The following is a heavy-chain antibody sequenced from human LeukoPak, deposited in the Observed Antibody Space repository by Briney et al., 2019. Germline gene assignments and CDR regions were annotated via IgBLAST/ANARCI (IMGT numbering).Heavy chain of an antibody. Sequence: GGSLRLSCTASGFTFSTYAMSWVRQAPGKGLEWVSGISNGGDYTYYADSVKGRFTISRDNTKNTLYLQMNSLRAEDTAVYYCAKDQRFIYGYWGQGTLVTVSS. CDR3: AKDQRFIYGY. D-gene: IGHD5-18*01. CDR1: GFTFSTYA. J-gene: IGHJ4*02. V-gene: IGHV3-23*01. CDR2: ISNGGDYT.